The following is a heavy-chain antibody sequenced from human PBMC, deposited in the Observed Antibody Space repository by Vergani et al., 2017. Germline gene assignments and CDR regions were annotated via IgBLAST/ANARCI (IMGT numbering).Heavy chain of an antibody. CDR1: GGSFSGYY. CDR3: ARDSSGWYVL. V-gene: IGHV4-34*01. Sequence: QVQLQQWGAGLLKPSETLSLTCAVYGGSFSGYYWSWIRQPPGQGLEWIGEITHSGSTNYNPSLKRRVTISVDTSENQFSLKLSSVTAADTAVYYCARDSSGWYVLWGQGTLVTVSS. CDR2: ITHSGST. J-gene: IGHJ5*02. D-gene: IGHD6-19*01.